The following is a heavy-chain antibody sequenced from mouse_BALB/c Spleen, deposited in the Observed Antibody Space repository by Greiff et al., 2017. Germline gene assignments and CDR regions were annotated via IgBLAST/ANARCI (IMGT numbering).Heavy chain of an antibody. D-gene: IGHD2-14*01. CDR1: GYTFTSYW. CDR3: TRADRYDVGAWFAY. CDR2: IDPSDSYT. V-gene: IGHV1S127*01. Sequence: QVQLQQPGAELVKPGASVKMSCKASGYTFTSYWMHWVKQRPGQGLEWIGVIDPSDSYTSYNQKFKGKATLTVDTSSSTAYMQLSSLTSEDSAVYYCTRADRYDVGAWFAYWGQGTLVTVSA. J-gene: IGHJ3*01.